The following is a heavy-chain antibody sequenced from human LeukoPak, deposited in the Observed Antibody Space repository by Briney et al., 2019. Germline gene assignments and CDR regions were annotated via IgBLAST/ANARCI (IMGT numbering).Heavy chain of an antibody. V-gene: IGHV4-4*07. J-gene: IGHJ6*03. CDR2: LYPGVST. D-gene: IGHD3-22*01. CDR1: GGPIYSYY. CDR3: ARLKFYDSTDYSPGHYMDV. Sequence: KPSETLSLTCTVSGGPIYSYYWSWIRQPAGKGLEWIGRLYPGVSTNYNPSLKSRVTMSVDTSKNQFALKLSAVTAADTAVYYCARLKFYDSTDYSPGHYMDVWGKGTTVTVSS.